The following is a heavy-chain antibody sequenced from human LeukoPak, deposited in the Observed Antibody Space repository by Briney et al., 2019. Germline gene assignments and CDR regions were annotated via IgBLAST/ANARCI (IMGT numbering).Heavy chain of an antibody. Sequence: SVKVSCTASGGTFSSYAISWVRQAPGQGLEWMGGIIPIFGTANYAQKFQGRVTITADESTSTAYMELSSLRSEDTAVYYCARSSTTDYYDSSGHHGGSDFDYWGQGTLVTVSS. CDR2: IIPIFGTA. CDR3: ARSSTTDYYDSSGHHGGSDFDY. D-gene: IGHD3-22*01. CDR1: GGTFSSYA. V-gene: IGHV1-69*13. J-gene: IGHJ4*02.